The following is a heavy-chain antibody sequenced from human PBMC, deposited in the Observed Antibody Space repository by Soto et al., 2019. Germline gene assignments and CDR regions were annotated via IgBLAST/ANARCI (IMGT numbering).Heavy chain of an antibody. J-gene: IGHJ4*02. CDR1: GFSFSSYA. CDR2: ISSNGGST. Sequence: GGSLRLSCAASGFSFSSYAMSWVRQAPGKGLEYVSAISSNGGSTYYADSVKGRFTISRDNSKNTLYLQMSSLRAEDTAVYYCVKGGRYFDWLPLDYWGQGTLVTVSS. V-gene: IGHV3-64D*06. D-gene: IGHD3-9*01. CDR3: VKGGRYFDWLPLDY.